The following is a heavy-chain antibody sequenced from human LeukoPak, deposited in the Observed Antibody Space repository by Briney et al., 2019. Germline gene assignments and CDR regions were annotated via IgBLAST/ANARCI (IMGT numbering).Heavy chain of an antibody. V-gene: IGHV3-23*01. CDR3: AGYRLLYLFDY. D-gene: IGHD2-2*02. CDR2: ISGSGGST. Sequence: PGGSLRLSCAASGFTFSTYAMSWVRQAPGKGLEWVSGISGSGGSTYYADSVKGRFTISRDNSKNTLYLQMNSLRAEDTAVYYCAGYRLLYLFDYWGQGTLVTVSS. CDR1: GFTFSTYA. J-gene: IGHJ4*02.